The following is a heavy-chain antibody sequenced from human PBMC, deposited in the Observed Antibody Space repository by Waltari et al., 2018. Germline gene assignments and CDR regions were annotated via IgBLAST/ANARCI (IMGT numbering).Heavy chain of an antibody. J-gene: IGHJ5*02. CDR1: GYTFINYE. CDR2: VNPNSGTT. CDR3: ARGRDVFANFDYNWFDP. V-gene: IGHV1-8*02. D-gene: IGHD3-3*01. Sequence: QVQLVQTGAEVLRPGAAVKVSCQASGYTFINYEITWVRQAAGQGLELMGWVNPNSGTTAYAQKFQGRISMTWDTFTRTAYMELSNLRSDDTAVFYCARGRDVFANFDYNWFDPWGQGTLVTVSS.